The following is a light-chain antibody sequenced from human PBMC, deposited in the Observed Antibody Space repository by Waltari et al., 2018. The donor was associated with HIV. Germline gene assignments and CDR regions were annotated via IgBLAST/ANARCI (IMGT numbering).Light chain of an antibody. Sequence: QPVLTHPPSVSGAPGPRVTTPCNGTRSTIRAGYAVHWYQHFPGAAPQVLIYTSGHRPSRVPDRFSGSKSGSSASLAISGLQAEDEADYYCQSYDSSLSGSVFGGGTKLTVL. CDR1: RSTIRAGYA. CDR3: QSYDSSLSGSV. V-gene: IGLV1-40*01. J-gene: IGLJ2*01. CDR2: TSG.